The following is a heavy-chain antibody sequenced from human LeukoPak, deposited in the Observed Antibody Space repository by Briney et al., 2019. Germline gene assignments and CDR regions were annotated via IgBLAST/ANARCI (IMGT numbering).Heavy chain of an antibody. CDR3: AVFPGIVGGTPLRNDAFDI. J-gene: IGHJ3*02. V-gene: IGHV1-2*02. CDR2: INPNSGGT. Sequence: GASVKVSCKASGYTFTGYYMHWVRQAPGQGLEWMGWINPNSGGTNYAQKFQGRVTMTRDTSISTAYMELSRLRSDDTAVYYCAVFPGIVGGTPLRNDAFDIWGQGTMVTVSS. CDR1: GYTFTGYY. D-gene: IGHD1-26*01.